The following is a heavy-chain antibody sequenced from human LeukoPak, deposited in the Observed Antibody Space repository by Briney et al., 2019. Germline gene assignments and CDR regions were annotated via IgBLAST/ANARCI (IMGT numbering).Heavy chain of an antibody. CDR1: GYTFTSYG. J-gene: IGHJ3*02. CDR3: AIPCSSTSCYDDGAFDI. CDR2: ISAYNGNT. D-gene: IGHD2-2*01. Sequence: GASVTVSFKASGYTFTSYGISWVRQAPGQGLEGMGWISAYNGNTNYAQKLQGRLTMTTDTSTSTAYMELRSLRSDDTAVYYCAIPCSSTSCYDDGAFDIWGQGTMVTVSS. V-gene: IGHV1-18*01.